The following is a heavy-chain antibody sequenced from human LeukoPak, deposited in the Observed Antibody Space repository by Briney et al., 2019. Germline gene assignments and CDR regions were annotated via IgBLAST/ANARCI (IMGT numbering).Heavy chain of an antibody. CDR3: ARVGDFWSGYYVIG. CDR2: IYHSGST. CDR1: GYSISSGYY. D-gene: IGHD3-3*01. V-gene: IGHV4-38-2*02. J-gene: IGHJ4*02. Sequence: PSETLSLTCTVSGYSISSGYYWGWIRQPPGKGLAWIGSIYHSGSTYYNPSLKSRVTISVDTSKNQFSLKLSSVTAADTAVYYCARVGDFWSGYYVIGWGQGTLVTVSS.